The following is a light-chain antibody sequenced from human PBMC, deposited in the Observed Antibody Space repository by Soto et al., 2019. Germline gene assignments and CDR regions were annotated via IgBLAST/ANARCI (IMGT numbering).Light chain of an antibody. Sequence: DIRMKQSPSTLSGSVGDRVTITCRASQTISSLLAWYQQKPGKAPKLLIYKASTLEGEVPSRFSGSGSETEFTLTINSLQPDDSATYYCQQYHTYLWTFGQGTKV. CDR1: QTISSL. J-gene: IGKJ1*01. CDR2: KAS. CDR3: QQYHTYLWT. V-gene: IGKV1-5*03.